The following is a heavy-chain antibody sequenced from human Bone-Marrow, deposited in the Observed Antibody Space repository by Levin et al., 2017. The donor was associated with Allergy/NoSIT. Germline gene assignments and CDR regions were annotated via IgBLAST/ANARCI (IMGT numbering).Heavy chain of an antibody. D-gene: IGHD6-19*01. J-gene: IGHJ6*02. CDR2: IDTAGDT. Sequence: GESLKISCTASGFSFSSYDMFWVRQPTGKGLEWVSIIDTAGDTYYPDSVKGRFTISRDNAKNTLYLQMNSLRAGDTAVYYCARPVAGKGFYFGMGVWGQGTTVIVSS. V-gene: IGHV3-13*01. CDR3: ARPVAGKGFYFGMGV. CDR1: GFSFSSYD.